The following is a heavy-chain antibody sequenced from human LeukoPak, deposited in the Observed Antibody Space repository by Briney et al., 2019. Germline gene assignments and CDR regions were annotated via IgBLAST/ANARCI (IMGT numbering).Heavy chain of an antibody. CDR2: INWGGGTT. J-gene: IGHJ3*02. Sequence: GGSLRLSCAASGFTFDDYAMHWLRQAPGKGLEWVSLINWGGGTTYYAYSVKGRFTISTHNSKNTLYLQMNSIRAEAASFYYWAKDAPTRGAFDIWGQGTMVTVSS. CDR1: GFTFDDYA. CDR3: AKDAPTRGAFDI. V-gene: IGHV3-43*02.